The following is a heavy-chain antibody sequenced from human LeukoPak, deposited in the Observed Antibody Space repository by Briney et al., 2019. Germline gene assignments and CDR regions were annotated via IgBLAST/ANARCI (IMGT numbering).Heavy chain of an antibody. V-gene: IGHV7-4-1*02. CDR1: GYTFSDYS. J-gene: IGHJ4*02. Sequence: GASVKVSCKASGYTFSDYSMSWVRQAPGRGLEWMGWINTKTWNPTYAQDFTGHFVFSLDTSVSTTYLQINSLKADDTAMYYCARGRYYYGSGSPRVSLDYWGQGTLVTVSS. CDR3: ARGRYYYGSGSPRVSLDY. CDR2: INTKTWNP. D-gene: IGHD3-10*01.